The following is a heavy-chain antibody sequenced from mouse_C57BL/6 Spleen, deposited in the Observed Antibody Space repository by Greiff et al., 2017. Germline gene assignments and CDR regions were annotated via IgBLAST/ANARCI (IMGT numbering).Heavy chain of an antibody. CDR3: AKHYGPALEFAY. V-gene: IGHV1-69*01. Sequence: QVQLQQPGAELVMPGASVKLSCKASGYTFTSYWMHWVKQRPGQGLEWIGEIVPSDSYTTYTQKFTGKYTLTVDNSSSTAYMQLSSLTSEDSAVDYCAKHYGPALEFAYWGQGTLVTVSA. CDR2: IVPSDSYT. CDR1: GYTFTSYW. J-gene: IGHJ3*01. D-gene: IGHD1-2*01.